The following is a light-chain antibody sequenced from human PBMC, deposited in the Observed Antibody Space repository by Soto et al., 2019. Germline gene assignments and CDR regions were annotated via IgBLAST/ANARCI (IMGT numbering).Light chain of an antibody. V-gene: IGLV2-14*01. CDR1: SSDVGSFKH. CDR2: EVF. Sequence: QSALTQPASVSGSPGQSITISCTDTSSDVGSFKHVSWYQHHPGKAPKLLIYEVFDRPSGVSNRFSGSKSGYTASLTISGLQADDEADYYCNSQRSSGTRVFGTGTKVTVL. CDR3: NSQRSSGTRV. J-gene: IGLJ1*01.